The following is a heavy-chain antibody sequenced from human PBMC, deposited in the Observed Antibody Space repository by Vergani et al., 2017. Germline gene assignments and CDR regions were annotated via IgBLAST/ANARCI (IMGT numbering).Heavy chain of an antibody. CDR3: ARVRELDYWFDP. V-gene: IGHV4-61*01. D-gene: IGHD1-26*01. Sequence: QVQLVESGGGVVQPGRSLRLSCAASGGSVSSGSYYWSWIRQPPGKGLEWIGYIYYSGSTNYNPSLKSRVTISVDTSKNQFSLKLSSVTAADTAVYYCARVRELDYWFDPWGQGTLVTVSS. CDR1: GGSVSSGSYY. CDR2: IYYSGST. J-gene: IGHJ5*02.